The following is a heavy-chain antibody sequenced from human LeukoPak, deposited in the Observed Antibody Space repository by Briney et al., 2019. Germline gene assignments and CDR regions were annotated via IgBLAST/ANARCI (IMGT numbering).Heavy chain of an antibody. V-gene: IGHV1-46*01. D-gene: IGHD4-11*01. CDR1: GYTFTSYY. J-gene: IGHJ6*03. CDR3: ARDNSNYYYYYYMDV. Sequence: GASVKVSCKASGYTFTSYYMHWVRQAPGQGLEWMGIINPSGGSTSYAQKFQGRVTMTRDMSTSTVYMELSSLRSEDTAVYYCARDNSNYYYYYYMDVWGKGTTVTVSS. CDR2: INPSGGST.